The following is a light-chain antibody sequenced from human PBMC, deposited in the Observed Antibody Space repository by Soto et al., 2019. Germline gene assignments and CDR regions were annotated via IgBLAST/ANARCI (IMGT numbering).Light chain of an antibody. J-gene: IGKJ4*01. V-gene: IGKV3-15*01. CDR2: GAS. CDR1: QSISNH. CDR3: QHYNDLPLT. Sequence: EIVMTQSPATLSVSPGERATLSCRASQSISNHLAWYQQKPGQAPRLLIYGASTRATGIPARFSGSGSGTEFTLTISSLQSEDFAVYSCQHYNDLPLTFGGGTKVEIK.